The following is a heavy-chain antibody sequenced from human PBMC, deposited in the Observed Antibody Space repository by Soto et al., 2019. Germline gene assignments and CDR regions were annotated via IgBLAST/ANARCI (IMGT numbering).Heavy chain of an antibody. J-gene: IGHJ3*02. D-gene: IGHD2-15*01. CDR1: GGSISSYY. V-gene: IGHV4-59*08. Sequence: SETLSLTCTVSGGSISSYYWSWIRQPPGKGLEWIGYIYYSGSTNYNPSLKSRVTISVDTSKNQFSLKLSSVTAADTAVYYCARRLGAEYCSGGSCYLDAFDIWGQGTMVTVSS. CDR3: ARRLGAEYCSGGSCYLDAFDI. CDR2: IYYSGST.